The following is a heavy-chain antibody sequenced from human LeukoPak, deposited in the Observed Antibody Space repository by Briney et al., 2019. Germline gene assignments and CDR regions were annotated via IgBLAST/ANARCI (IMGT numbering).Heavy chain of an antibody. J-gene: IGHJ3*01. CDR3: AKWTEGGAFDS. CDR1: GASVSGSPYY. D-gene: IGHD1-26*01. CDR2: IYHSGST. V-gene: IGHV4-39*07. Sequence: SETLSLTCTVSGASVSGSPYYWGWIRQPPGKGLEWIGSIYHSGSTYYNPSLKSRVTISVDTSKNQFSLKLSSVTAADTAVYYCAKWTEGGAFDSWGQGTMLIVSS.